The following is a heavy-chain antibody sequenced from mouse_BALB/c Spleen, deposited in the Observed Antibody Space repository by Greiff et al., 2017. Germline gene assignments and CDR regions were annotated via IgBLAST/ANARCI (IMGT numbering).Heavy chain of an antibody. CDR3: ARGYGSSINWYFDV. CDR2: ISSGGST. J-gene: IGHJ1*01. Sequence: EVNVVESGGGLVKPGGSLKLSCAASGFTFSSYAMSWVRQTPEKRLEWVASISSGGSTYYPDSVKGRFTISRDNARNILYLQMSSLRSEDTAMYYCARGYGSSINWYFDVWGAGTTVTVSS. CDR1: GFTFSSYA. V-gene: IGHV5-6-5*01. D-gene: IGHD1-1*01.